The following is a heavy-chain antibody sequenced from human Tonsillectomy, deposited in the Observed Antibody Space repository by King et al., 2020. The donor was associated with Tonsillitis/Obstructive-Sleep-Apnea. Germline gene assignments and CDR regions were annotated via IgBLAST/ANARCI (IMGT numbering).Heavy chain of an antibody. CDR1: GGSFSGYY. V-gene: IGHV4-34*01. J-gene: IGHJ6*03. D-gene: IGHD3-10*01. CDR3: ARDPWFRDPYYYMDV. Sequence: VQLQQWGAGLLKPSETLSLTCAVYGGSFSGYYWSWIRQPPGKGLEGIGEINHGGSTNYNPSLKSRVTISVDTSKNQFSLKLSSVTAADTAVYYCARDPWFRDPYYYMDVWGKGTTVTVSS. CDR2: INHGGST.